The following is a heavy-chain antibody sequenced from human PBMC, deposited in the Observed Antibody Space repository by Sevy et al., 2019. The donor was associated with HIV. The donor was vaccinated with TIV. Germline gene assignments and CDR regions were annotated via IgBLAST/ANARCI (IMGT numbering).Heavy chain of an antibody. Sequence: GGSLRLSCAASGFTFSSYSMNWVRQAPGKGLEWVSSISSSSSHIYYADSVKGRFTISRDNAKNSLYLQMNSLRAEDTAVYYCARDLWFGSFWGNWFDPWGLGTLVTVSS. D-gene: IGHD3-10*01. J-gene: IGHJ5*02. CDR1: GFTFSSYS. CDR2: ISSSSSHI. CDR3: ARDLWFGSFWGNWFDP. V-gene: IGHV3-21*01.